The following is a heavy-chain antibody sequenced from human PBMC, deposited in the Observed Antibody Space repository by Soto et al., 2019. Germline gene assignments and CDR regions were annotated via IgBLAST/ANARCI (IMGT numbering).Heavy chain of an antibody. Sequence: QVQLQESGPGLVKPSQTLSLTCTVSGGSISSGGYYWSWIRQHPGKGLEWIGYIYYSGSTYYNPSLKSRVNISGDTSKNQFSLKLSSVTAADTAVYYCARVRYCSGGSCYPRFDPWGQGTLVTVSS. CDR2: IYYSGST. J-gene: IGHJ5*02. CDR1: GGSISSGGYY. V-gene: IGHV4-31*03. CDR3: ARVRYCSGGSCYPRFDP. D-gene: IGHD2-15*01.